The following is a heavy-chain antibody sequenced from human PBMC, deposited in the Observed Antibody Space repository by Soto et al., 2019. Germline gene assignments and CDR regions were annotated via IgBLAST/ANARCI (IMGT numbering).Heavy chain of an antibody. D-gene: IGHD3-22*01. CDR1: GGSISSGDYY. Sequence: SETLSLTCTVSGGSISSGDYYWSWIRQPPGKGLEWIGYIYYSGGTYYNPSLKSRVTISVDTSKNQFSLKLSSVTAADTAVYYCTRDYYDSRGYYIFDYWGQGTLVTVSS. CDR3: TRDYYDSRGYYIFDY. J-gene: IGHJ4*02. V-gene: IGHV4-30-4*01. CDR2: IYYSGGT.